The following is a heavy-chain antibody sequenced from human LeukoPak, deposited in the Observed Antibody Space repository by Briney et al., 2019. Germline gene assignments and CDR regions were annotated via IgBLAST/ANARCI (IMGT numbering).Heavy chain of an antibody. D-gene: IGHD1-26*01. CDR1: GGSISSSSYY. V-gene: IGHV4-39*01. J-gene: IGHJ5*02. CDR3: AIGTPFFGPYSGSYLNWFDP. Sequence: SETLSLTCTVSGGSISSSSYYWGWIRQPPGKGLEWIGSIYYSGSTYYNPSLKSRVTISVDTSKNQFSLKLSSVTAADTAVYYCAIGTPFFGPYSGSYLNWFDPWGQGTLVTVSS. CDR2: IYYSGST.